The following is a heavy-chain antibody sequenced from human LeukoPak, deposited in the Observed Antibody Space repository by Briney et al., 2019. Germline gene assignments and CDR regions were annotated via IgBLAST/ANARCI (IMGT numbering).Heavy chain of an antibody. CDR2: IYSGGST. Sequence: GGSLRLSCAASGFTVSSNYMSWVRQAPGKGLEWVSVIYSGGSTYYADSVKGRFTIFRDNSKNTLYLQMNSLRAEDTAVYYCARSGSSYDSSGYYYPREYYFDYWGQGTLVTVAS. V-gene: IGHV3-66*01. CDR1: GFTVSSNY. J-gene: IGHJ4*02. D-gene: IGHD3-22*01. CDR3: ARSGSSYDSSGYYYPREYYFDY.